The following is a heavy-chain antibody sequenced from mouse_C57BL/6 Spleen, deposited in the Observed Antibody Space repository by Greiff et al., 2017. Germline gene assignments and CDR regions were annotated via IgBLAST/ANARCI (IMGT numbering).Heavy chain of an antibody. V-gene: IGHV1-82*01. CDR2: IYPGDGDT. Sequence: VMLVESGPELVKPGASVKISCKASGYAFSSSWMNWVKQRPGKGLEWIGWIYPGDGDTNYNGKFKGKATLPADKSSSAAYMQLSSLTSEDSAVYCGSRGVTTNFDYWGQGTTLTVSS. D-gene: IGHD2-2*01. J-gene: IGHJ2*01. CDR1: GYAFSSSW. CDR3: SRGVTTNFDY.